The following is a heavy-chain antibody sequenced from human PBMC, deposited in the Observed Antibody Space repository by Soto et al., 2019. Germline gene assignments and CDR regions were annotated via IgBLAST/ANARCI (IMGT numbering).Heavy chain of an antibody. J-gene: IGHJ4*02. CDR2: IIPIFGTA. CDR1: GGTFSSYA. Sequence: QVQLVQSGAEVKKPGSSVKVSCKASGGTFSSYAISWVRQAPGQGLEWMGGIIPIFGTANYAQKFQGRVTITADESTSTAYMVLCSLRYEDTAVYYCARGDSEWELSFRFDYWDQGTLVTVSS. CDR3: ARGDSEWELSFRFDY. D-gene: IGHD1-26*01. V-gene: IGHV1-69*01.